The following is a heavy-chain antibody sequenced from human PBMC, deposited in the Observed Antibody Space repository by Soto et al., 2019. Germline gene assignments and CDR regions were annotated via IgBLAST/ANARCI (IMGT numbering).Heavy chain of an antibody. CDR1: GYTFTSYY. D-gene: IGHD3-10*01. V-gene: IGHV1-46*01. J-gene: IGHJ6*02. CDR2: INPSGGST. Sequence: ASVKVSCKASGYTFTSYYMHWVRQAPGQGLEWMGIINPSGGSTSYAQKFQGRVTMTRDTSTSTVYMELSSLRSEDTAVYYCATAIGLLCFEESCYHGVEVWVPGTTATVPS. CDR3: ATAIGLLCFEESCYHGVEV.